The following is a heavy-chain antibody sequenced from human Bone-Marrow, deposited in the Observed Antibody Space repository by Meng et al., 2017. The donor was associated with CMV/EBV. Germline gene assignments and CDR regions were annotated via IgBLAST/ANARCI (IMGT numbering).Heavy chain of an antibody. V-gene: IGHV4-31*02. Sequence: SGASISSGGYYWSWIRQHPGKGLEWIGYIYYSGSTYYNPSLKSRVTISVDTSKNQFSLKLSSVTAADTAVYYCARTYGDYVPWADYWGQGTLVTVSS. CDR3: ARTYGDYVPWADY. CDR2: IYYSGST. D-gene: IGHD4-17*01. J-gene: IGHJ4*02. CDR1: GASISSGGYY.